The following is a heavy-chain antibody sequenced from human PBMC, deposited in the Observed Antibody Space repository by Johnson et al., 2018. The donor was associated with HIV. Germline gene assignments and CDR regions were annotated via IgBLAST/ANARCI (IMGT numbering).Heavy chain of an antibody. V-gene: IGHV3-30-3*01. D-gene: IGHD3-3*02. J-gene: IGHJ3*02. CDR1: GFAFSGYA. Sequence: QVQLVESGGGVVQPGRSLRLSCAASGFAFSGYALHWVRQAPGKGLEWVAVISYDGTKKYYAGSVKGRFTISRDNSKNTLYLQMNKLRAEDTAVYYCARDGHLRAFDIWGQGTMVTVSS. CDR3: ARDGHLRAFDI. CDR2: ISYDGTKK.